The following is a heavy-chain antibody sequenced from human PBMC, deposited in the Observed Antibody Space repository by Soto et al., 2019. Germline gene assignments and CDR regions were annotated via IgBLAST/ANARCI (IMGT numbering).Heavy chain of an antibody. CDR2: IYPYDSDT. CDR3: ASHLVGSTRVNSDS. V-gene: IGHV5-51*01. Sequence: PGESLKISCKGSGCSFTSYWNGLVRQLPGKGMEWMGNIYPYDSDTRYSPSFQGQVTISADTSITTAYLQWSGLRASDTAMYFSASHLVGSTRVNSDSRGEGTPVTVYS. D-gene: IGHD2-2*01. J-gene: IGHJ5*01. CDR1: GCSFTSYW.